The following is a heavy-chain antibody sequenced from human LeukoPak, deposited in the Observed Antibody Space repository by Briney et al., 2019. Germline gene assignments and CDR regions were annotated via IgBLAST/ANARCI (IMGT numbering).Heavy chain of an antibody. Sequence: GGSLRLSCAASGFTFSSYSMNWVRQAPGKGLEWVSYISGSSGTIYYADSVKGRFTISRDNAKNSLFLQMNSLRAEDTAVYYCAKDDYGDYEAPGYWGQGTLVTVSS. CDR1: GFTFSSYS. J-gene: IGHJ4*02. V-gene: IGHV3-48*01. CDR2: ISGSSGTI. D-gene: IGHD4-17*01. CDR3: AKDDYGDYEAPGY.